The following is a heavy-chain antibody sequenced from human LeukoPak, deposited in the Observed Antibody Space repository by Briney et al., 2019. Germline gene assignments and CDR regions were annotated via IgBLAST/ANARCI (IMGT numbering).Heavy chain of an antibody. J-gene: IGHJ3*02. CDR3: ARDFDFWSPRNNDAFDI. Sequence: PSQTLSLTCTVSGGSISSGDYYWSWIRQPPGKGLEWIGYIYYSGSTYYNPSLKSRVTISVDTSKNQFSLKLSSVTAADTAVYYCARDFDFWSPRNNDAFDIWGQGTMVTVSS. V-gene: IGHV4-30-4*08. D-gene: IGHD3/OR15-3a*01. CDR1: GGSISSGDYY. CDR2: IYYSGST.